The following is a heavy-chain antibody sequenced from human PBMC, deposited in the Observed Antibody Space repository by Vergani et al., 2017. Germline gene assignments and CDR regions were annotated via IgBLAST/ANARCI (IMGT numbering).Heavy chain of an antibody. CDR2: IYHSGST. J-gene: IGHJ5*02. D-gene: IGHD3-10*01. CDR1: GGSISSGGYS. CDR3: ARGVFTMVRGVNTQNWFDP. V-gene: IGHV4-30-2*01. Sequence: QLQLQESGSGLVKPSQTLSLTCAVSGGSISSGGYSWSWIRQPPGKGLEWIGYIYHSGSTYYNPSLKSRVTISVDRSKNQFSLKLSSVTAADTAVYYCARGVFTMVRGVNTQNWFDPWGQGTLVTVSS.